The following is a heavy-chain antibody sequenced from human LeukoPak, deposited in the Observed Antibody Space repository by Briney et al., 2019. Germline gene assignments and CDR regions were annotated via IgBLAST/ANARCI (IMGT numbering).Heavy chain of an antibody. D-gene: IGHD2-2*01. CDR3: VKVAVQTQVVPAAIFFDY. V-gene: IGHV3-23*01. CDR1: GFTFNNYA. J-gene: IGHJ4*02. Sequence: GGSLRLSCAASGFTFNNYAMGWVRQAPGKGLEWVSVISGSSAGIKYADSVKGRFTISRDNSKDTLYLQMNSLSAEDTAVYYCVKVAVQTQVVPAAIFFDYWGQGTLVTVSS. CDR2: ISGSSAGI.